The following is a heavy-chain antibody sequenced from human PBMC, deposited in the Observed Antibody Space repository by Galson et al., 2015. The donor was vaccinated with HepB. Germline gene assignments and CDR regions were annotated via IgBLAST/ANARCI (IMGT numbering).Heavy chain of an antibody. D-gene: IGHD3-3*01. J-gene: IGHJ4*02. CDR2: ISGSGGST. CDR3: ARASDFWSEAD. Sequence: SLRLSCAASGFTFSSYAMHWVCQAPGKGLEWVSAISGSGGSTYYADSVKGRFTIARDNSKNTLYLQMNSLRAEDTAVYYCARASDFWSEADWGQGTLVTVSS. CDR1: GFTFSSYA. V-gene: IGHV3-23*01.